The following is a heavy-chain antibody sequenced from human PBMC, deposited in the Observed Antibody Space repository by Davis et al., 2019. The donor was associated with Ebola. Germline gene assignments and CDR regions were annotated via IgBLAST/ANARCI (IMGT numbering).Heavy chain of an antibody. CDR1: GDTLTSYA. V-gene: IGHV1-18*01. D-gene: IGHD1-26*01. Sequence: AASVKVSCKAVGDTLTSYAMTWVRQAPGQGLEWMGGIRTYDGNTNYAQKLQDRVTMTTDTSTTTVFMELTNLGSDDTAVYWCARGEGAPDFWGQGTLVTVSS. CDR3: ARGEGAPDF. J-gene: IGHJ4*02. CDR2: IRTYDGNT.